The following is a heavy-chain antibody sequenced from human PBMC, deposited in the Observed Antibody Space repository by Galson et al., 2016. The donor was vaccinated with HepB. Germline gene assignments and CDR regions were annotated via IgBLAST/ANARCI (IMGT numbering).Heavy chain of an antibody. D-gene: IGHD3-22*01. J-gene: IGHJ4*02. CDR3: ARGFNYYDSCMIY. V-gene: IGHV3-33*01. CDR2: IWYDGSNK. CDR1: GFTFSNYD. Sequence: SLRLSCAASGFTFSNYDMHWVRQAPGKGLEWVALIWYDGSNKYYGDSVKGRFTISRDNSKNTLYLQMNNLRAEDTAIYYCARGFNYYDSCMIYWGQGTQVTVSS.